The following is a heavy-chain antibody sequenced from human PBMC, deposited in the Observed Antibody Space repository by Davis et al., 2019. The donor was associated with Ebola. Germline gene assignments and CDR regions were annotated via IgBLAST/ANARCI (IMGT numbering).Heavy chain of an antibody. Sequence: SETLSLTCTVSGGSISSYYWSWIRQPPGKGLEWIGYIYYSGSTNYNPSLKSRVTISVDTSKNQFSLKLSSVTAADTAVYYCTRADGPQTDYWGQGTLVTVSS. J-gene: IGHJ4*02. CDR3: TRADGPQTDY. CDR2: IYYSGST. V-gene: IGHV4-59*08. D-gene: IGHD4-17*01. CDR1: GGSISSYY.